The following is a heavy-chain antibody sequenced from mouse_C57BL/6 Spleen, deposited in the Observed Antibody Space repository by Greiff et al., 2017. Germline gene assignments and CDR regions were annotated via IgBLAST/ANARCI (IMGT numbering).Heavy chain of an antibody. J-gene: IGHJ4*01. D-gene: IGHD1-1*01. V-gene: IGHV2-2*01. CDR2: IWSGGST. CDR1: GFSLTSYG. CDR3: ARKGVITTIMDY. Sequence: QVQLKESGPGLVQPSQSLSITCTVSGFSLTSYGVNWVRQSPGKGLEWLGAIWSGGSTDYNAAFISRLSISKDNSKSLVFLKMNSLQADDTAIYYCARKGVITTIMDYWGQGTSVTVSS.